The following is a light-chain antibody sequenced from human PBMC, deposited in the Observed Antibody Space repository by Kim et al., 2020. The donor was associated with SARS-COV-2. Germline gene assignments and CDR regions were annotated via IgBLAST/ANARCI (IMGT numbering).Light chain of an antibody. CDR1: QSVSSNY. V-gene: IGKV3-20*01. CDR3: QQYGSSLYT. Sequence: LSPGERDTLSCRASQSVSSNYLAWYQQKPGQAPRLLIFGASSRATGIPDRFSGSGSGTDFTLTISRLEPEDFALYYCQQYGSSLYTFGQGTKLEI. J-gene: IGKJ2*01. CDR2: GAS.